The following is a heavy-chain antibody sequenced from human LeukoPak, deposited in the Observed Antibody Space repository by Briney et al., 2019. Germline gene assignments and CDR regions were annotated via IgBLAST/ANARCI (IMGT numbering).Heavy chain of an antibody. J-gene: IGHJ4*02. Sequence: SETLSLTCTVSGGSIRSDYYWGWIRQPPGKGLEWIGNIFYSGSTHYNPSLKSRLTISVDTSKNQFSLKLSSVVAADTAVYYCARSWSSWLALLGFVYWGQGTLVTVSS. CDR1: GGSIRSDYY. V-gene: IGHV4-39*01. D-gene: IGHD1-7*01. CDR2: IFYSGST. CDR3: ARSWSSWLALLGFVY.